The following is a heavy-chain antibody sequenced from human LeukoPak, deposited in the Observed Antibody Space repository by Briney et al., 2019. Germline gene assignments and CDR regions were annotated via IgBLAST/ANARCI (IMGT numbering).Heavy chain of an antibody. CDR2: ISAYSGST. V-gene: IGHV1-18*01. Sequence: GASVKVSCKSSGYTFTSYGFSWVRQAPGQGLEWMGWISAYSGSTNYAQKFQGRVTMTTDTSTSTAYMELRSLRSDDTAVYYCARILGQQLSDAFDIWGQGTMVTVSS. CDR3: ARILGQQLSDAFDI. D-gene: IGHD6-13*01. CDR1: GYTFTSYG. J-gene: IGHJ3*02.